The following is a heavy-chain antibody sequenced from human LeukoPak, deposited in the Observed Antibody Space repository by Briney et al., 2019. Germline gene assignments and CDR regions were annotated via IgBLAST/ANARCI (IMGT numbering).Heavy chain of an antibody. Sequence: GASVKVSRKASGYTFTGHYMHWVRQAPGQGLEWMGWINPNSGDTNYAQKFQGRVTMTRDTSIITAYMELSRLTSDDTAVYYCARDLSHTPDYWGQGTLVTVSS. V-gene: IGHV1-2*02. CDR2: INPNSGDT. CDR3: ARDLSHTPDY. J-gene: IGHJ4*02. CDR1: GYTFTGHY.